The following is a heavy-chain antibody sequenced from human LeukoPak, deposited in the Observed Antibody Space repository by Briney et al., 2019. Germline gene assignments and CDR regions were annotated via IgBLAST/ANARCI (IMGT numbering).Heavy chain of an antibody. V-gene: IGHV5-51*01. CDR3: ARQRRSSGWPNDY. CDR1: GYSFTSYW. Sequence: PAESLKISCKGSGYSFTSYWIGWVRQLPGEGLEWMGIIFPDDSDTRYSPSFQGQVTITADKSISTAYLQWSSLKASDNAMYYCARQRRSSGWPNDYWGQGTLVTVSS. D-gene: IGHD6-19*01. J-gene: IGHJ4*02. CDR2: IFPDDSDT.